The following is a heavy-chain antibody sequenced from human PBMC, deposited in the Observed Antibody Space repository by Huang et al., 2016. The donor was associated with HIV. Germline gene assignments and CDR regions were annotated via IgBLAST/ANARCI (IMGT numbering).Heavy chain of an antibody. CDR2: IYYSGST. J-gene: IGHJ4*02. CDR1: GGSVSSGSYY. D-gene: IGHD6-19*01. CDR3: AREMAARPGFDY. Sequence: QVQLQESGPGLVKPSETLSLTCTVSGGSVSSGSYYWSWIRHPPGKGLEWIGYIYYSGSTNSNPSLKSRVTRSVDTSKNQFALKLNSVTAADTAVYYCAREMAARPGFDYWGQGTLVTVSS. V-gene: IGHV4-61*01.